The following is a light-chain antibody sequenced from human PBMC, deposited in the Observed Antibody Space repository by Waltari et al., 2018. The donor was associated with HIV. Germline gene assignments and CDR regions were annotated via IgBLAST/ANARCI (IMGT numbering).Light chain of an antibody. CDR1: SSAVCGYNY. J-gene: IGLJ2*01. V-gene: IGLV2-8*01. CDR3: NSYAGSNNVV. CDR2: EVS. Sequence: QSALTPPPSASGSPGQSVPISCTGTSSAVCGYNYVSWYQQHPGKAPKLMIYEVSKRPSGVPDRFSGSKSGNTASLTVSGLQAEDEADYYCNSYAGSNNVVFGGGTKVTVL.